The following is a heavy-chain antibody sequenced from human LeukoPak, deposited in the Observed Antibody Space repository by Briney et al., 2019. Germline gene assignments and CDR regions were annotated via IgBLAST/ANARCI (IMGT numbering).Heavy chain of an antibody. CDR3: SGEEKGYYQRFYYFDY. Sequence: SETLSLTCTVSGGSLSSYYWSWLRQPPGKGLEWIGYIYYSGSTNYNPSLKRRVTITVDASKKQFSHKLSSGTAADTAVYYCSGEEKGYYQRFYYFDYWGQGTLVTVSS. CDR1: GGSLSSYY. CDR2: IYYSGST. J-gene: IGHJ4*02. V-gene: IGHV4-59*01. D-gene: IGHD3-22*01.